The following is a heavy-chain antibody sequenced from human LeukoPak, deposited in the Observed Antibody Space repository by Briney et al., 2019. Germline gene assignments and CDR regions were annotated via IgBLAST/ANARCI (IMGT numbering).Heavy chain of an antibody. CDR2: YIGGST. J-gene: IGHJ2*01. V-gene: IGHV3-53*01. Sequence: PGVSLRLSCAASGFTFRNKYMRGVRQAAGKGLAGVAVYIGGSTHYADSLKRRFPISIDNSKTKVFLQLNSLSADDTAVYYCSRSPNWLHAGGYFDLWGRGSLVTVSS. CDR1: GFTFRNKY. CDR3: SRSPNWLHAGGYFDL. D-gene: IGHD5-24*01.